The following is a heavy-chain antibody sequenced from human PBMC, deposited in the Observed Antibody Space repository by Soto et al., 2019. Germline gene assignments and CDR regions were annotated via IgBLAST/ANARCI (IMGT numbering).Heavy chain of an antibody. V-gene: IGHV5-10-1*01. CDR2: IDPSDSYT. CDR1: GYSFTTYW. CDR3: ARLGWGIAAGGPNYFYYYGMDV. Sequence: GESVKISCKGSGYSFTTYWINWVRQMPGRGLECMGRIDPSDSYTNYSPSFQGHVSISADKSTSTAYLQWSSLQASDTARYYCARLGWGIAAGGPNYFYYYGMDVWGQGTTVTVSS. J-gene: IGHJ6*02. D-gene: IGHD6-13*01.